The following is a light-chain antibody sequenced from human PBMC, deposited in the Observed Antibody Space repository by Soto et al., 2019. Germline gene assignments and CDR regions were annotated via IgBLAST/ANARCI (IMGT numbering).Light chain of an antibody. CDR2: GAS. CDR1: QALGTYY. J-gene: IGKJ1*01. CDR3: QQFAYSPWT. V-gene: IGKV3-20*01. Sequence: EIVLTQSPGTLSLSPGEGAALSCRASQALGTYYLAWYQQRPGQPPRLLIYGASSRAAGVPDRFSGSGSGTDFTLTISRLEPEDFAVYYCQQFAYSPWTFGQGTKVEIK.